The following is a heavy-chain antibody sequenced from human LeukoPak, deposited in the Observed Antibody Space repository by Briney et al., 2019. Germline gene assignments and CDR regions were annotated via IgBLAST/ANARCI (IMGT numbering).Heavy chain of an antibody. D-gene: IGHD3-22*01. CDR2: IIPIFGTA. J-gene: IGHJ3*02. CDR1: GGTFSSYA. Sequence: VASVKVSCKASGGTFSSYAISWVRQAPGQGLEWMGGIIPIFGTANYAQKFQGRVTITADESTSTAYMELSSLRSEDTAVYYCARDWTNYYDSSGCYPRGAFDIWGQGTMVTVSS. V-gene: IGHV1-69*01. CDR3: ARDWTNYYDSSGCYPRGAFDI.